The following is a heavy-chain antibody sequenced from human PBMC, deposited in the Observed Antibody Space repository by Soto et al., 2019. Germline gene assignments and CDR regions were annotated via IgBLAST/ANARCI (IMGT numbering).Heavy chain of an antibody. Sequence: DVQLLESGGGLVQPGGSLRLSCVASGFTFSNYAMSWVRQAPGKGLEWVSVISGGSGSTYYADSVKGRFTISRDNSKKTLSLQMHSLRAKDTAVYYGADYLRSGTYYTSAYYWGQGILVTVSS. D-gene: IGHD3-10*01. J-gene: IGHJ4*02. CDR1: GFTFSNYA. CDR2: ISGGSGST. V-gene: IGHV3-23*01. CDR3: ADYLRSGTYYTSAYY.